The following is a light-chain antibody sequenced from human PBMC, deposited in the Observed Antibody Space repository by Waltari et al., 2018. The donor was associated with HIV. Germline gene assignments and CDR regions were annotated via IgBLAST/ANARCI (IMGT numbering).Light chain of an antibody. CDR3: QSADTSGTSVL. J-gene: IGLJ2*01. CDR1: VLAKQF. Sequence: SSDLTQSPSLSVSPGQTAKITCSGDVLAKQFAFWDHRKPGQAPLLLIYEDTERPSKIPERFSASTSGTTVTLTISGVRAEDEAEYFCQSADTSGTSVLFGGGTTLTVL. V-gene: IGLV3-25*03. CDR2: EDT.